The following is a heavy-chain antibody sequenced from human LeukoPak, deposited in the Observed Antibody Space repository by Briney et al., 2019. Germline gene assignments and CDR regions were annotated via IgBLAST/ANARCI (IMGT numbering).Heavy chain of an antibody. CDR3: AKDWGYTTMVSYYFDY. CDR1: GFTFSGYG. V-gene: IGHV3-33*06. D-gene: IGHD5-18*01. CDR2: IWYDGNNK. J-gene: IGHJ4*02. Sequence: GGSLRLSCAASGFTFSGYGMHWVRQAPDKGLEWVAVIWYDGNNKYYADSVKGRFTIPRDNSKNTLYLQMNSLRAEDTAVYYCAKDWGYTTMVSYYFDYWGQGALVTVSS.